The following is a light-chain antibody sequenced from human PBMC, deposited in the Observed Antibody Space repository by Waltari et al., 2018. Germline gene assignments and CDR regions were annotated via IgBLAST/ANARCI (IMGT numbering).Light chain of an antibody. J-gene: IGLJ3*02. Sequence: QSALTQPASVSGSPGQSITIYCTGTSSAIGIYNFVSCYQQHPDNPPKLVIYAVSNRPSGVSNRFSGSKSGNTASLTISGLQAEDEADYYCSSYTSTSSPWVFGGGTKLTVL. CDR1: SSAIGIYNF. CDR2: AVS. CDR3: SSYTSTSSPWV. V-gene: IGLV2-14*03.